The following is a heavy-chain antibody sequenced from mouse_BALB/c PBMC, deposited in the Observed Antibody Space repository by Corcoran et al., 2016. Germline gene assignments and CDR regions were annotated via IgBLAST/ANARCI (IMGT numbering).Heavy chain of an antibody. J-gene: IGHJ2*01. D-gene: IGHD1-1*01. V-gene: IGHV14-3*02. CDR1: GFNIKDTY. CDR2: IDPANGNP. CDR3: ASSYGYVDY. Sequence: EVQLQQSGAELVKPGASVKLSCTASGFNIKDTYMHWVKQRPEQGLEWIGRIDPANGNPKYDPKFQGKATITADTSSNTAYLQRSSLTSEDTAVYYCASSYGYVDYWGQGTTLTVSS.